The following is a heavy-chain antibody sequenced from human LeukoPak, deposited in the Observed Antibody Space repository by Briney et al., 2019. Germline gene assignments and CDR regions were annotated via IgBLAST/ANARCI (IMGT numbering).Heavy chain of an antibody. CDR2: MHPSGST. D-gene: IGHD6-19*01. V-gene: IGHV4-4*07. J-gene: IGHJ4*02. CDR3: ARDGGSGWYDY. CDR1: GGSISSYY. Sequence: SETLSLTCTVSGGSISSYYWSWIRQPAEKGLEWIGRMHPSGSTNYNPSLKSRLTASLDTSKNQFSLKLTSVTAADTAIYYCARDGGSGWYDYWGQGTLVTVSS.